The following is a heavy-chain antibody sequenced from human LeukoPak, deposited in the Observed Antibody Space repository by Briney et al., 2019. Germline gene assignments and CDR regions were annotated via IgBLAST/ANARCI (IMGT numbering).Heavy chain of an antibody. CDR2: IYHSGST. Sequence: SGTLSLTCAVSGGSISSSNWWSWVRQPPGKGLEWIGEIYHSGSTNYNPSLKSRVTISVDTSKNQFSLKLSSVTAADTAVYYCARDGGWFGELHLDYWGQGTLVTVSS. CDR3: ARDGGWFGELHLDY. V-gene: IGHV4-4*02. D-gene: IGHD3-10*01. CDR1: GGSISSSNW. J-gene: IGHJ4*02.